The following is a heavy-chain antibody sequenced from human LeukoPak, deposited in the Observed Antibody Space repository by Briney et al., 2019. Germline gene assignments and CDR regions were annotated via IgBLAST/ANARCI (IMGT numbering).Heavy chain of an antibody. D-gene: IGHD1-26*01. V-gene: IGHV3-23*01. J-gene: IGHJ4*02. CDR2: TSSSGVKT. Sequence: GGSLRLSCAASGFTFTSYAMSWVRQAPEKGLEWVSTTSSSGVKTNYVDSVKGRFTISRDNSKDTLYLQMNNLRAEDTAVYYCAKDRLVGAIDWGQGALVTVSS. CDR3: AKDRLVGAID. CDR1: GFTFTSYA.